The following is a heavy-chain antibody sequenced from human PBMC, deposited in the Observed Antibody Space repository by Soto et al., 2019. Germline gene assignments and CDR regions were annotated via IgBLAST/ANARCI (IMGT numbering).Heavy chain of an antibody. Sequence: GGSLRLSCAASGFTFSSYAMSWVRQAPGKGLEWGSAISGSGGSTYYADSVKGRFTISRDNSKNTLYLQINSLRAEDTAVYYCAKDRRAAAGTGYYYYYGMDVWGQGTTVTVSS. CDR1: GFTFSSYA. V-gene: IGHV3-23*01. D-gene: IGHD6-13*01. CDR2: ISGSGGST. J-gene: IGHJ6*02. CDR3: AKDRRAAAGTGYYYYYGMDV.